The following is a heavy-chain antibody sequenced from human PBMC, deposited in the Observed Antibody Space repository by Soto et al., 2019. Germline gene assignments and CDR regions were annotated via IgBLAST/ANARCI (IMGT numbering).Heavy chain of an antibody. J-gene: IGHJ6*02. CDR1: GFTFSSYS. Sequence: GGSLRLSCAASGFTFSSYSMNWVRQAPGKGLEWVSYISSSSSTIYYADSVKGRFTISRDNAKNSLYLQMNSLRDEDTAVYYCARDLGLDYSNYPTYYYYGMDVWGQGTTVTVSS. V-gene: IGHV3-48*02. CDR2: ISSSSSTI. CDR3: ARDLGLDYSNYPTYYYYGMDV. D-gene: IGHD4-4*01.